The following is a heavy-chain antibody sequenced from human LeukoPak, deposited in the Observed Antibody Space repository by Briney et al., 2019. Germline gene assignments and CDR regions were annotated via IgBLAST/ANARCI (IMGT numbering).Heavy chain of an antibody. CDR3: ARDQGYSSSPFWGGDNWFDP. V-gene: IGHV4-4*07. J-gene: IGHJ5*02. Sequence: SETLSLTCTVSGGSISSYYWSWIRQPAGKGLEWIGRIYTSGSTNYNPSLKSRVTMSVDTSKNQFSLKLSSVTAADTAVYYCARDQGYSSSPFWGGDNWFDPWGQGTLVTVSP. D-gene: IGHD6-13*01. CDR2: IYTSGST. CDR1: GGSISSYY.